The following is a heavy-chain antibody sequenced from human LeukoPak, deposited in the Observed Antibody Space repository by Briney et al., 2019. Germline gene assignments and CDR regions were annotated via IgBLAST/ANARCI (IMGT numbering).Heavy chain of an antibody. CDR1: GFTFSSYE. D-gene: IGHD4-23*01. V-gene: IGHV3-48*03. Sequence: GGSLRLSCAASGFTFSSYEMHWVRQAPGKGLEWVSYISSSGSTIYYADSVKGRFTISRDNAKNSLYLQMNSLRAEDTAVYYCVRDYGGSSPFDFWGQGTLVTVPS. CDR2: ISSSGSTI. CDR3: VRDYGGSSPFDF. J-gene: IGHJ4*02.